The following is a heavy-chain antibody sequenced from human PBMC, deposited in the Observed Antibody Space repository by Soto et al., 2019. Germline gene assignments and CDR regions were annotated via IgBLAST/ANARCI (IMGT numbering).Heavy chain of an antibody. J-gene: IGHJ4*02. V-gene: IGHV3-23*01. Sequence: WSLRLSCAASGFTFSSYAMSWVRQAPGKGLEWVSAISGSGGSTYYADSVKGRFTISRDNSKNTLYLQMNSLRAEDTAVYYCAKGGAPNYYDSSGYLPFDYWGQGTLVTVS. D-gene: IGHD3-22*01. CDR2: ISGSGGST. CDR3: AKGGAPNYYDSSGYLPFDY. CDR1: GFTFSSYA.